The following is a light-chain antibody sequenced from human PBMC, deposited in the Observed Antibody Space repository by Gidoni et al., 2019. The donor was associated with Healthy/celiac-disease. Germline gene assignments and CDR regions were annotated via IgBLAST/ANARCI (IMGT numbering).Light chain of an antibody. CDR3: AAWDDSLNGWV. CDR2: GNN. V-gene: IGLV1-44*01. Sequence: QSVLTQPPSASGTPGQRVTISCSGSSSNIGGNTVNWYQQLPGTAPKLLISGNNQRPSGVPDRFSGSKSGTSASLAISGLQSEDEADYYCAAWDDSLNGWVFGGGTKLTVL. J-gene: IGLJ3*02. CDR1: SSNIGGNT.